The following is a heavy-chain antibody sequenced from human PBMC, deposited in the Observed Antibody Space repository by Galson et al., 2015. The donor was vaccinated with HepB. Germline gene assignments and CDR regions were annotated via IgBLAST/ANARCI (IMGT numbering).Heavy chain of an antibody. CDR3: TTEGDSVVTGGWYFDL. D-gene: IGHD4-23*01. Sequence: SLRLSCAASGFTFSNAWMSWVRQAPGKGLEWVGRIKSKTDGGTTDYAAPVKGRFTTSRDDSKNTLYLQMNSLKTEDTAVYYCTTEGDSVVTGGWYFDLWGRGTLVAVSS. V-gene: IGHV3-15*01. CDR2: IKSKTDGGTT. CDR1: GFTFSNAW. J-gene: IGHJ2*01.